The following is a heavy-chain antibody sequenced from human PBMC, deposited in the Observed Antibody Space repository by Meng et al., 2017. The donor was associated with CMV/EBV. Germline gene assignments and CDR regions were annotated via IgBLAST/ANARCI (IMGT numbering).Heavy chain of an antibody. D-gene: IGHD6-13*01. CDR2: IYYSGST. CDR1: GGSISSYY. J-gene: IGHJ4*02. Sequence: SETLSLTCTVSGGSISSYYLSWIRQPPGKGLEWIGYIYYSGSTNYNPSLKSRVTISVDTSKNQFSLKLSSVTAADTAVYYCARGRLEQLVPPYFDYWGQGTLVTVSS. CDR3: ARGRLEQLVPPYFDY. V-gene: IGHV4-59*01.